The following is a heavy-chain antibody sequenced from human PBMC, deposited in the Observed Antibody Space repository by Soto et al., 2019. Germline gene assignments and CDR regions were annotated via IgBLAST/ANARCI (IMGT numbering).Heavy chain of an antibody. D-gene: IGHD5-18*01. CDR1: GYTFTSYY. Sequence: GASVKVSCKASGYTFTSYYMHWVRQAPGQGLEWMGIINPSGGSTSYAQKFQGRVTMTRDTSTSTVYMELSSLRSEDTAVYYCARDGDVDTAMASYYYYGMDVWGQGTTVTVSS. V-gene: IGHV1-46*01. CDR2: INPSGGST. CDR3: ARDGDVDTAMASYYYYGMDV. J-gene: IGHJ6*02.